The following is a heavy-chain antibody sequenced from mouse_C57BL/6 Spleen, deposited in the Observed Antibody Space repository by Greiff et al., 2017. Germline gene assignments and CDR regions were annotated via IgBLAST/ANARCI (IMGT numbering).Heavy chain of an antibody. V-gene: IGHV5-12*01. J-gene: IGHJ1*03. Sequence: EVKLVESGGGLVQPGGSLKLSCAASGFTFSDYYMYWVRQTPEKRLEWVAYISNGGGSTYYPDTVKGRFTISRDNAKNTLYLQMSRLKSEDTAMYYCARADPYWYFDVWGTGTTVTVSS. CDR2: ISNGGGST. CDR1: GFTFSDYY. CDR3: ARADPYWYFDV.